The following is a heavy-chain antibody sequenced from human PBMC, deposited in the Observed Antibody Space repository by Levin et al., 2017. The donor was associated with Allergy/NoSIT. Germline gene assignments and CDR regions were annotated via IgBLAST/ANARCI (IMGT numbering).Heavy chain of an antibody. Sequence: GGSLRLSCAASGFTFGDYAMHWVRQAPGKGLEWVSGINWNRDKIGYADSVRARFTISRDNAKNSLYLQTNSLGPADTALDYCATGLNWGSPNTFDYWGQGNLVRVSS. V-gene: IGHV3-9*01. D-gene: IGHD7-27*01. J-gene: IGHJ4*02. CDR2: INWNRDKI. CDR3: ATGLNWGSPNTFDY. CDR1: GFTFGDYA.